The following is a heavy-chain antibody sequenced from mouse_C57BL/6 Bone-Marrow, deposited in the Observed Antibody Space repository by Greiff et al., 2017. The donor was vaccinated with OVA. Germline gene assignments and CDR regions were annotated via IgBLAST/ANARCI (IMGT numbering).Heavy chain of an antibody. CDR2: ISDGGSYT. J-gene: IGHJ2*01. CDR1: GFTFSSYA. D-gene: IGHD1-1*01. CDR3: ARDNYGSSDY. Sequence: EVQLVESGGGLVKPGGSLKLSCAASGFTFSSYAMSWVRQTPEKRLEWVATISDGGSYTYYPDNVKGRFTISRDNAKNNLYLQMSHLKSEDTAMYYCARDNYGSSDYWGQGTTLTVSS. V-gene: IGHV5-4*01.